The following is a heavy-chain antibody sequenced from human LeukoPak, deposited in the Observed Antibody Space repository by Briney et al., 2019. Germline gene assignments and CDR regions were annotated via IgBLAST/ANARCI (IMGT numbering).Heavy chain of an antibody. Sequence: SETLSLTCSVSGGFISRSSYSWGWIRQPPGKGLEWIGSIYYSGSTYYNPSLKSRVTISVDTSKNQFSLKLSSVTAADTAEYYCARIAAAGTMRYFQHWGQGTLVTVSS. V-gene: IGHV4-39*01. CDR1: GGFISRSSYS. D-gene: IGHD6-13*01. CDR3: ARIAAAGTMRYFQH. J-gene: IGHJ1*01. CDR2: IYYSGST.